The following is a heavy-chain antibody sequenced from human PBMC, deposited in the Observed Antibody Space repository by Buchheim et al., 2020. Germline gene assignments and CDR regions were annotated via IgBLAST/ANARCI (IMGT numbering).Heavy chain of an antibody. V-gene: IGHV3-7*01. CDR3: APRGRGY. J-gene: IGHJ4*02. CDR1: GFTFSNYW. D-gene: IGHD3-10*01. CDR2: IKQDGSEK. Sequence: EVQLVESGGGLVQPGGSLRLSCAASGFTFSNYWMSWVRQAQGKGLEWVANIKQDGSEKYYVDSVKGRFTISRDNAKNSLYLQMNSRRDEDTAVYYGAPRGRGYCGQGTL.